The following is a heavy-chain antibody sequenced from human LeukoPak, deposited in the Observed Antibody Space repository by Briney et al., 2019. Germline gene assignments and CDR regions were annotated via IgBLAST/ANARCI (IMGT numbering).Heavy chain of an antibody. CDR3: ARDRDDYSNYVVSDY. J-gene: IGHJ4*02. V-gene: IGHV1-69*05. Sequence: SVKVSCKASGGTFSSYAISWVRQAPGQGLEWMGRIIPIFGTANYAQKSQGRVTITTDESTSTAYMELSSLRSEDTAVYYCARDRDDYSNYVVSDYWGQGTLVTVSS. D-gene: IGHD4-11*01. CDR1: GGTFSSYA. CDR2: IIPIFGTA.